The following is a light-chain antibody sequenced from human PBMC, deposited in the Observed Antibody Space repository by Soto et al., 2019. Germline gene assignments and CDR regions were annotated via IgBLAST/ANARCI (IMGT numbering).Light chain of an antibody. Sequence: DIQMTQSPSSVSASVGDRVTITCRASQGISNWLAWYQQKPGKAPKLLIFSASRLQSGVPARFSGSGSETDFTLTISSLQPEDFAAYYCQQTNSFPYTFGQGTKLEIK. V-gene: IGKV1-12*01. CDR3: QQTNSFPYT. CDR2: SAS. CDR1: QGISNW. J-gene: IGKJ2*01.